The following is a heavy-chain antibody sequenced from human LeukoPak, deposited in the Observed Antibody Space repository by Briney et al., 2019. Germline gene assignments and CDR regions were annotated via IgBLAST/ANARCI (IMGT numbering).Heavy chain of an antibody. CDR1: GFTFSSYG. J-gene: IGHJ4*02. CDR2: IRYDGSDK. CDR3: AARRPTVTTEIDY. V-gene: IGHV3-30*02. D-gene: IGHD4-17*01. Sequence: GGSLRLSCSASGFTFSSYGMHWVRQAPGKGLVWVAFIRYDGSDKYYADSVKGRFTISRDNSKNTVYLQMNSLRPEDTAVYYCAARRPTVTTEIDYWGQGTLVTVSS.